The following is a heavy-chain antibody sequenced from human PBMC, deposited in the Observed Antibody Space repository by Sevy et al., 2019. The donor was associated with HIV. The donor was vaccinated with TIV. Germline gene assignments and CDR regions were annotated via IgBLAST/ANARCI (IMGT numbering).Heavy chain of an antibody. J-gene: IGHJ4*01. CDR2: IDSEGSSP. CDR1: GFTFSSYW. D-gene: IGHD3-9*01. V-gene: IGHV3-74*01. CDR3: ARGDILTGRYPGY. Sequence: GGSLRLSCTVSGFTFSSYWMHWVRQTPGRGLVWVSRIDSEGSSPIYADSVRGRFTISRDNANNTLYLQMNSLRAEDTAVYYWARGDILTGRYPGYWGHGTLVTVSS.